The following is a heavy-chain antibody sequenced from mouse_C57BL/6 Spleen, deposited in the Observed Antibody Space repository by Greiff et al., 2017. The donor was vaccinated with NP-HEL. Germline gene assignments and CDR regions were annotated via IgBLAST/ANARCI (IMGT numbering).Heavy chain of an antibody. CDR1: GYAFSSSW. CDR3: ARHGWGPLPRFDY. CDR2: IYPGDGDT. V-gene: IGHV1-82*01. D-gene: IGHD2-3*01. J-gene: IGHJ2*01. Sequence: QVQLQQSGPELVKPGASVKISCKASGYAFSSSWMNWVKQRPGKGLEWIGRIYPGDGDTNYNGKFKGKATLTADKSSSTAYMQLSSLTSEDSAVYFCARHGWGPLPRFDYWGQGTTLTVSS.